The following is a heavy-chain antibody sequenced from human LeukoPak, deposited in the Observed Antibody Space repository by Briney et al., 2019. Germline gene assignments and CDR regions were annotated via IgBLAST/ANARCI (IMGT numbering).Heavy chain of an antibody. CDR3: ARLPYYDFWSGYSDTGSFDY. Sequence: PSETLSLTCAVYGGSFSGYYWSWIRQPPGKGLEWIGEINHSGSTNYNPSLKSRVTISVDTSKNQFSLKLSSVTAADTAVYYCARLPYYDFWSGYSDTGSFDYWGQGTLVTVSS. V-gene: IGHV4-34*01. J-gene: IGHJ4*02. CDR2: INHSGST. CDR1: GGSFSGYY. D-gene: IGHD3-3*01.